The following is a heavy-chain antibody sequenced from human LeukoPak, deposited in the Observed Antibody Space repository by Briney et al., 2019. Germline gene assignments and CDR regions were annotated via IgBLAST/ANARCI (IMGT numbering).Heavy chain of an antibody. D-gene: IGHD6-13*01. CDR1: GYTFTGYY. CDR3: AREENLAAAGFDY. J-gene: IGHJ4*02. V-gene: IGHV1-2*02. Sequence: GASVKVSCKASGYTFTGYYMHWVRQAPGQGLEWLGWINPNSGGTKYAQKFQGRVTMTRDTSISTVYMELSRLRSDDTAVYYCAREENLAAAGFDYWGQGTLVTVSS. CDR2: INPNSGGT.